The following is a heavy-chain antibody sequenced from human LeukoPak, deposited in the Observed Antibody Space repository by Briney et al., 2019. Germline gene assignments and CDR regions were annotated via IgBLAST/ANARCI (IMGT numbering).Heavy chain of an antibody. D-gene: IGHD3-22*01. J-gene: IGHJ4*02. CDR1: GFTFSSYA. Sequence: PGGSLRLSCAASGFTFSSYAMHWVRQAPGKGLEWVAVISYDGSNKYYADSVKGRFTISRDNSKNTLYLQMDSLRAEDTAVYYCARDLEYYDSSGYLDYWGQGTLVTVSS. CDR2: ISYDGSNK. CDR3: ARDLEYYDSSGYLDY. V-gene: IGHV3-30*01.